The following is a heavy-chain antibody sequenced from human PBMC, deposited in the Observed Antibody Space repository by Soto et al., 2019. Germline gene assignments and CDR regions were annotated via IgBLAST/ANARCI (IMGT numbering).Heavy chain of an antibody. CDR1: GGSISSSSYY. D-gene: IGHD2-15*01. J-gene: IGHJ1*01. V-gene: IGHV4-39*01. CDR3: ARYCSGGSCSGHFQH. CDR2: IYYSGST. Sequence: PPATLSLTCTASGGSISSSSYYWGFIRHRPGKGLEWIGSIYYSGSTYYNPSLKSRVTISVDTSKNQFSLKLSSLTAADTAVYYRARYCSGGSCSGHFQHWGKGTLLTVSS.